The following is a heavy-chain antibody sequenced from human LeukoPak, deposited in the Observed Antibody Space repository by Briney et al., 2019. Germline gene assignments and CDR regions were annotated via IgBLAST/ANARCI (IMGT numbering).Heavy chain of an antibody. CDR2: INPNSGGT. Sequence: ASVKASCKASGYTFTGYYMHWMRQAPGQGLEWMGWINPNSGGTNYAQKFQGRVTMTRDTSISTAYMELSRLRSDDTAVYYCARVSIAAAGTRYYYGMDVWGQGTTVTVSS. CDR1: GYTFTGYY. J-gene: IGHJ6*02. V-gene: IGHV1-2*02. D-gene: IGHD6-13*01. CDR3: ARVSIAAAGTRYYYGMDV.